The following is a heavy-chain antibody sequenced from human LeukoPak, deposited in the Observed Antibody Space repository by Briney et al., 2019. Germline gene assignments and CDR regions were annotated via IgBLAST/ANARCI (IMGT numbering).Heavy chain of an antibody. CDR1: GFTVSSNS. Sequence: GGSLRLSCTVSGFTVSSNSMIWVREAPGKGLEWVSFIYSGGNTHYPDSVKGRFTISRDNSKNTLYLQINSLRADDTAVYYCARRAGEYSHPYDYWGQGTLVTVSS. V-gene: IGHV3-53*01. CDR3: ARRAGEYSHPYDY. J-gene: IGHJ4*02. D-gene: IGHD4-17*01. CDR2: IYSGGNT.